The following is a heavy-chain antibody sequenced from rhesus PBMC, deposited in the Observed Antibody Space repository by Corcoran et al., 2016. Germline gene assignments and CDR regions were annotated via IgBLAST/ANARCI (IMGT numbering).Heavy chain of an antibody. Sequence: QVQLQESGPGLLKPSETLSLTCAVSGDSISGGYAWGWLRPSPGKGLEWIGNIYTTSGNTYYNPSLKSRVTTSTDTSKNQFSLKLTSVTAADTAVYYCARGWRTSSGGYFDYWGQGVLVTVSS. CDR1: GDSISGGYA. V-gene: IGHV4S7*01. CDR3: ARGWRTSSGGYFDY. D-gene: IGHD6-31*01. J-gene: IGHJ4*01. CDR2: IYTTSGNT.